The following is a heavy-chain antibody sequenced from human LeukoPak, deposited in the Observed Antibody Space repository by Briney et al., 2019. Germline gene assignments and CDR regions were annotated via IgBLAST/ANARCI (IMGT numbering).Heavy chain of an antibody. J-gene: IGHJ4*02. Sequence: SETLSLTCTVSGGSISSYYWSWIRQPPGKGLEWIGYIYYSGSTNYNPSLKSRVTISVDTSKNQFSLKLSSVTAADTAVYYCARTPYYYCSSTSCYNYFDYWGQGTLVTVSS. V-gene: IGHV4-59*08. CDR1: GGSISSYY. CDR2: IYYSGST. CDR3: ARTPYYYCSSTSCYNYFDY. D-gene: IGHD2-2*01.